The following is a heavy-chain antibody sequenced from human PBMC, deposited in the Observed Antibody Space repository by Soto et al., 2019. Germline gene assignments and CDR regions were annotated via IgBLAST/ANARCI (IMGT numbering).Heavy chain of an antibody. CDR2: VSYSGNDK. CDR3: AKDGDEAAAGSYFDY. Sequence: QVQLVESGGGVVQPGRSLRLSCVASGFTFRSYGMHWVRQAPGKGLEWVAVVSYSGNDKKFADSVKGRFAISRDNSKDTLYLQMHSLRAEDTAIYYCAKDGDEAAAGSYFDYWGQGTLVTVSS. J-gene: IGHJ4*02. D-gene: IGHD6-13*01. V-gene: IGHV3-30*18. CDR1: GFTFRSYG.